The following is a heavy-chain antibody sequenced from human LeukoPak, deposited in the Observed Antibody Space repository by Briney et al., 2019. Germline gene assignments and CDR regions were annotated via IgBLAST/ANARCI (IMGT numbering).Heavy chain of an antibody. Sequence: PPGGSLRLSCTASGFTFGDYALSWFRQAPGKGRVWVGFIRSKAYGGTTEHAASVKGRFTISRDDSKTIAYLQMNSLKTEDTAVYYCARSTSGWYPGDYRGQGTLVTVSS. CDR1: GFTFGDYA. CDR3: ARSTSGWYPGDY. CDR2: IRSKAYGGTT. D-gene: IGHD6-19*01. J-gene: IGHJ4*02. V-gene: IGHV3-49*03.